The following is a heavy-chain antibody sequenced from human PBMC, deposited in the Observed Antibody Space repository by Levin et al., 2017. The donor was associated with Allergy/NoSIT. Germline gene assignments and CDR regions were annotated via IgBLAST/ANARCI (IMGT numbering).Heavy chain of an antibody. CDR1: GFTFSSYA. J-gene: IGHJ4*02. V-gene: IGHV3-30-3*01. Sequence: GGSLRLSCAASGFTFSSYAMHWVRQAPGKGLEWVAVISYDGSNKYYADSVKGRFTISRDNSKNTLYLQMNSLRAEDTAVYYCAREEYGPFGYWGQGTLVTVSS. CDR3: AREEYGPFGY. CDR2: ISYDGSNK. D-gene: IGHD2/OR15-2a*01.